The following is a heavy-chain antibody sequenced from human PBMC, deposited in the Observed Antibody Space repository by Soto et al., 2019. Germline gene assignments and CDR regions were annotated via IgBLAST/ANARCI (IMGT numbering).Heavy chain of an antibody. Sequence: SETLSLTCTVSGGSITSSSYYWGWIRQPPGKGLEWIGSIYYSGNTYYTPSLKSQVTISVDTSKNQLSLKLSSVTAADTSVYYCAREGGRYCSGGSCQVDYWGQGTLVTVSS. CDR2: IYYSGNT. D-gene: IGHD2-15*01. V-gene: IGHV4-39*02. CDR1: GGSITSSSYY. J-gene: IGHJ4*02. CDR3: AREGGRYCSGGSCQVDY.